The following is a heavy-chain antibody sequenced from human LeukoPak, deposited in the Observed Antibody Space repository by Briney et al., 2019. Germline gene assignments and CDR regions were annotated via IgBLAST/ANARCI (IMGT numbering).Heavy chain of an antibody. CDR1: GGSISSYY. CDR3: ARGSSSYYYYGMDV. J-gene: IGHJ6*02. Sequence: PSETLSLTCTVSGGSISSYYWSWIRQPPGKGLEWIGYIYYSGSTNYNPSLKSRVTISVDTSKNQFSLKLSSVTAADTAVYYCARGSSSYYYYGMDVWGQGTTVNVSS. D-gene: IGHD6-13*01. CDR2: IYYSGST. V-gene: IGHV4-59*01.